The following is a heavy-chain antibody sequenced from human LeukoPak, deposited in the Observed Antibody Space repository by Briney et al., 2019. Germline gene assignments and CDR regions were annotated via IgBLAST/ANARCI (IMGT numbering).Heavy chain of an antibody. J-gene: IGHJ4*02. CDR1: GGSISGYY. CDR2: IYYSGTT. CDR3: ARHPVAVAGTFGY. D-gene: IGHD6-19*01. V-gene: IGHV4-59*01. Sequence: SETLSLTCTVSGGSISGYYWTWIRQPPGKGLEWIGYIYYSGTTNYNPSLKSRVTISVDTSKNQFSLRLGSVTAADTAVYYCARHPVAVAGTFGYWGQGTLVTVSS.